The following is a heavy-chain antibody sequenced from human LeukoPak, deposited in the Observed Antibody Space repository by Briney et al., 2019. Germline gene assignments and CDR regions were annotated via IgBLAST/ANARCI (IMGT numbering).Heavy chain of an antibody. V-gene: IGHV4-34*11. Sequence: SETLSLTCAVYGGSFSGYYWSWIRQPPGKGLEWIGYIYNSGSTNHNPSLRSRVTISEDTSKNQFSLKLSSVTAADTAVYYCAKSWRPRRWPDSFDPWGQGTLVTVSS. CDR1: GGSFSGYY. D-gene: IGHD5-24*01. J-gene: IGHJ5*02. CDR3: AKSWRPRRWPDSFDP. CDR2: IYNSGST.